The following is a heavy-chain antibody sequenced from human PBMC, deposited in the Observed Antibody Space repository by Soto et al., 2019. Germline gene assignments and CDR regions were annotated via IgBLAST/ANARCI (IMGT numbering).Heavy chain of an antibody. CDR2: IYYSGST. D-gene: IGHD5-12*01. V-gene: IGHV4-59*01. CDR1: GGSISSYY. J-gene: IGHJ4*02. Sequence: SETLSLTCTVSGGSISSYYWSWIRQPPGKGLEWVGYIYYSGSTNYNPSLKSRVTISVDTSKNQFSLKLSSVTAADTAVYYCARGPQRWLQFRTSYYFDYWGQGTLVTVSS. CDR3: ARGPQRWLQFRTSYYFDY.